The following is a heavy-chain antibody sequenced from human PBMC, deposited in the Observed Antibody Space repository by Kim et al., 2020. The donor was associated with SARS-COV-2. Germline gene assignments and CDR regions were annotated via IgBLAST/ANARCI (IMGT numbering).Heavy chain of an antibody. D-gene: IGHD6-25*01. J-gene: IGHJ4*02. V-gene: IGHV3-23*01. Sequence: GGSLTLSCAASGLTFSRYAMTWVRQAPGKGLEWVSTIGTSSNTYYGDSVKGRFTISRDNSKNTFYLQMSSLRAEDSATYYCAKGGYSSGWLEYWGQGTL. CDR3: AKGGYSSGWLEY. CDR2: IGTSSNT. CDR1: GLTFSRYA.